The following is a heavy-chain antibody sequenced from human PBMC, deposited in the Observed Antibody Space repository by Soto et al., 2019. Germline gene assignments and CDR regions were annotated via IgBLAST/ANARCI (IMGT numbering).Heavy chain of an antibody. J-gene: IGHJ3*02. CDR3: ATVSGWYDADAFDM. CDR1: GFTFGDYE. CDR2: LNRSGNTT. D-gene: IGHD6-19*01. Sequence: QVQLVESGGGLVQPGGSLRLSCAASGFTFGDYEMSWIRQAAGKGPEWVSCLNRSGNTTYYADSVKGRFSISRDNAETSMYLRMESRRVEDTATYFCATVSGWYDADAFDMWGQGTMVTVSA. V-gene: IGHV3-11*01.